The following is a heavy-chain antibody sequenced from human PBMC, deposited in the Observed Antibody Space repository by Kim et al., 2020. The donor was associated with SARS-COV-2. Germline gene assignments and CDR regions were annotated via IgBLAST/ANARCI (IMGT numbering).Heavy chain of an antibody. V-gene: IGHV4-4*09. J-gene: IGHJ4*02. CDR3: ARYTYDSSGHPRWDY. Sequence: PSLRSRFTISVDTCKNQFSLKLSSVTAADTAVYYCARYTYDSSGHPRWDYWGQGTLVTVSS. D-gene: IGHD3-22*01.